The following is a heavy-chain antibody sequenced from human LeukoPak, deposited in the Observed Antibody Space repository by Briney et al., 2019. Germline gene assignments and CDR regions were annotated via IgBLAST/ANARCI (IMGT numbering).Heavy chain of an antibody. V-gene: IGHV3-30*02. D-gene: IGHD6-13*01. CDR2: IPKDGINK. J-gene: IGHJ4*02. CDR3: AKGDSN. CDR1: GLIFSNYG. Sequence: PGESLRLSCTTSGLIFSNYGFHWVRQAPGKGLEWVALIRNDIPKDGINKYYADSVRGRFTISRDNSKNTVYLQMNSLRAAHTAMYYCAKGDSNWGQGTLVTVSS.